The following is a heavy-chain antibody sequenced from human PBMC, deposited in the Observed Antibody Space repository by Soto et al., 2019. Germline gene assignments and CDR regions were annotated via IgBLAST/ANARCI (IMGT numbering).Heavy chain of an antibody. V-gene: IGHV4-34*01. CDR2: INHSGST. J-gene: IGHJ6*02. CDR1: GGSFSDYY. D-gene: IGHD5-12*01. CDR3: AKGRGVLRDGYNYYYYYGMDV. Sequence: PSETLSLTCAVYGGSFSDYYWSWIRQPPGKGLEWIGEINHSGSTNYNPSLKSRVTISVDTSENQFSLQLSSVTAADAAVYYCAKGRGVLRDGYNYYYYYGMDVWGQGTTVTVSS.